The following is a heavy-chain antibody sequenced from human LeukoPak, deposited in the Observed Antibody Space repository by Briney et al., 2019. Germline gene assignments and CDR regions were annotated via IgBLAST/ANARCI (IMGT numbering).Heavy chain of an antibody. D-gene: IGHD2-2*01. Sequence: SETLSLTCAVYGGSFNGYYWSWIRQPPGKGLEWIGEINHSGSTNYNPSLKSRVTISVDTSKNQFSLKLSSVTAADTAVYYCARVVRGYQLLLNWFDPWGQGTLVTVSS. CDR2: INHSGST. J-gene: IGHJ5*02. V-gene: IGHV4-34*01. CDR3: ARVVRGYQLLLNWFDP. CDR1: GGSFNGYY.